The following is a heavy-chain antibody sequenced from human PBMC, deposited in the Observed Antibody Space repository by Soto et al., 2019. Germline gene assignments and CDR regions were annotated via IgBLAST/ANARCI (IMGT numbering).Heavy chain of an antibody. CDR3: ARMDVTGTTVVSWFDP. CDR2: ISAYNGNT. D-gene: IGHD1-7*01. CDR1: GYTFTSYG. Sequence: QVQLVQSGAEVKRPGASVKVSCKASGYTFTSYGISWVRQATGQGLEWMGWISAYNGNTNYAQKLQFSVTRNTVTTTSTAYMELRSLRSDDTALYYCARMDVTGTTVVSWFDPWGQGTLVTVSS. V-gene: IGHV1-18*01. J-gene: IGHJ5*02.